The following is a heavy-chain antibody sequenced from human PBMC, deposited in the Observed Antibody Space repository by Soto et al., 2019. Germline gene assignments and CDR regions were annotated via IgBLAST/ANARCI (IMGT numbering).Heavy chain of an antibody. D-gene: IGHD4-4*01. J-gene: IGHJ4*02. V-gene: IGHV4-31*03. CDR2: IYYSGST. CDR1: GGSISSGGYY. CDR3: ARAAVTTWNLYYFDY. Sequence: SETLSLTCTVSGGSISSGGYYWSWIRQHPGKGLEWIGYIYYSGSTYYNPSLKSRVTISVDTSKNQFSLKLSSVTAADTAVYYCARAAVTTWNLYYFDYWGQGTLVTVSS.